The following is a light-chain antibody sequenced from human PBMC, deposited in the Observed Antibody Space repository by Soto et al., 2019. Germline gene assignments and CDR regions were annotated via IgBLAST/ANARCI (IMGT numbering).Light chain of an antibody. J-gene: IGKJ1*01. CDR1: QGIGST. CDR2: GAS. Sequence: EIVMTQSPAALSVSPGEGATLSCRASQGIGSTLAWYQQKRGQAPRLLIWGASIRATGLPDRFSSGGSGTDFTLTISRLEAEDFAVYYCHQYGSSPGTFGQGTKVDIK. CDR3: HQYGSSPGT. V-gene: IGKV3-20*01.